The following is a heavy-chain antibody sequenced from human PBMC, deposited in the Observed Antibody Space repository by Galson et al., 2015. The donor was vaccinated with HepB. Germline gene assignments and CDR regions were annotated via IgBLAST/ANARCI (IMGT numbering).Heavy chain of an antibody. CDR3: TTDTHCSSPSCLDY. D-gene: IGHD2-2*01. CDR1: GFTFSNAW. Sequence: SLRLSCAASGFTFSNAWMSWVRQAPGKGLEWVGRIKSKTDGGTTDYAAPVKGRFTISRDDSKNTLYLQMNSLKTEDTAVYYCTTDTHCSSPSCLDYWGQGTLVTVSS. CDR2: IKSKTDGGTT. J-gene: IGHJ4*02. V-gene: IGHV3-15*01.